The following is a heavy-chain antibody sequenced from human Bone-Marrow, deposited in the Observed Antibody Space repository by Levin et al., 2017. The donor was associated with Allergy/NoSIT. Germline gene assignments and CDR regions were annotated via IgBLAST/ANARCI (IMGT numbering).Heavy chain of an antibody. CDR3: AKDTCSGGSCYSYFDY. CDR2: ISGSDGST. D-gene: IGHD2-15*01. V-gene: IGHV3-23*01. J-gene: IGHJ4*02. Sequence: PGGSLRLSCAASGFTFSNYAMHWVRQAPGKGLEWVSGISGSDGSTNFADSVKGRFTISRDNSKNTLFLQMNSLRAEDTAVYYCAKDTCSGGSCYSYFDYWGQGTLVTVSS. CDR1: GFTFSNYA.